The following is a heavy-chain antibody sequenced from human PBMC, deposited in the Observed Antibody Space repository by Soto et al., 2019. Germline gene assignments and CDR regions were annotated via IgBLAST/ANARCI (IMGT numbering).Heavy chain of an antibody. CDR1: AGSISSGDYY. Sequence: SETLSLTCTVSAGSISSGDYYWSWICQPPGKGLEWIGYIYYSGSTYYNPSLESRVTISVDTSKNQFSLKMRSVSAADTAVYYCAGSYGYYFDSWGQGTLVTVSS. V-gene: IGHV4-30-4*01. CDR2: IYYSGST. CDR3: AGSYGYYFDS. D-gene: IGHD3-10*01. J-gene: IGHJ4*02.